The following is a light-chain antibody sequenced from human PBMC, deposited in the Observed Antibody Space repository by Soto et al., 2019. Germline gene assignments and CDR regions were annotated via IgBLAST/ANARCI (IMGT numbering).Light chain of an antibody. CDR1: SSDVGGYNY. J-gene: IGLJ1*01. V-gene: IGLV2-14*01. Sequence: QAVLTQPASVSGSPGPSITISCSRTSSDVGGYNYVSWYQQHPGKDPKLMIYEVSNRPSRVSNRFSGSKSGNTASLTISGLQAEDEADYYCSSYTRSSTSYVFGTGTKVTVL. CDR2: EVS. CDR3: SSYTRSSTSYV.